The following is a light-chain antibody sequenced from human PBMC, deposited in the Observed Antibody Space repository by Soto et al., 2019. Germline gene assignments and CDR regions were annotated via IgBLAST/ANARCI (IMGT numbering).Light chain of an antibody. CDR2: EDN. J-gene: IGLJ2*01. CDR3: QSSDSIVV. CDR1: SGSIASNY. V-gene: IGLV6-57*04. Sequence: NFMLTQPHSVSESPGKTVTISCTRSSGSIASNYVQWYQQRPGSAPTTVIYEDNQRPSGVPDRFSGSIDSSSNSASLTISGLKTEDEADYYCQSSDSIVVFGGGTKLTVL.